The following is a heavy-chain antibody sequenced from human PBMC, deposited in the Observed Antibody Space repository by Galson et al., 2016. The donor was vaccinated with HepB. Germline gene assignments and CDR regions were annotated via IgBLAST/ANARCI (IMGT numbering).Heavy chain of an antibody. J-gene: IGHJ4*02. CDR1: GDSITSGAYY. CDR3: ARFYYADYQLFNY. D-gene: IGHD4-17*01. CDR2: IYYSGST. V-gene: IGHV4-31*02. Sequence: GDSITSGAYYWSWIRQHPGKGLEYIGYIYYSGSTYYNPSLESRITISVDTSKNQFSLKLSSVTAADTAVYYCARFYYADYQLFNYWGQGTLVTVSS.